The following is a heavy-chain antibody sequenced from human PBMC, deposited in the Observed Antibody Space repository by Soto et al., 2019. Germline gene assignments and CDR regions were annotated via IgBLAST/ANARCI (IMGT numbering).Heavy chain of an antibody. CDR2: INHSGST. CDR1: GGSFSGYY. D-gene: IGHD6-13*01. CDR3: ARGSSPHSSSWDYYYYYYAMDV. J-gene: IGHJ6*02. V-gene: IGHV4-34*01. Sequence: PSETLSLTCAVYGGSFSGYYWIWIRQPPGKGLEWIGEINHSGSTNYNPSLKSRVTISVDTSKNQFSLKLSSVTAADTAVYYCARGSSPHSSSWDYYYYYYAMDVWGQGTKVTVSS.